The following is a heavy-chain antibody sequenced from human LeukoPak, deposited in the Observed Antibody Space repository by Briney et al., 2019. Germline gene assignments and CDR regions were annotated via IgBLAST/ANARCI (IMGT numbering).Heavy chain of an antibody. CDR3: ARESPWDYEGLTQSLAV. CDR2: ISSSSSYI. Sequence: GGSLRLSCAASGFTFSSYSMNWVRQAPGKGLEWVSSISSSSSYIYYADSVKGRFTISRDNAKNSLYLQINTLRAEDTAVYYFARESPWDYEGLTQSLAVWGQGTTVPVPS. D-gene: IGHD3-22*01. V-gene: IGHV3-21*01. CDR1: GFTFSSYS. J-gene: IGHJ6*01.